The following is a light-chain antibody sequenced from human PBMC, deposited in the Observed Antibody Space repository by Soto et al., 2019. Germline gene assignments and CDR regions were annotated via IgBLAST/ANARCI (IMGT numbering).Light chain of an antibody. CDR1: QSISSF. CDR3: QQSYSIWWT. CDR2: AAS. J-gene: IGKJ1*01. Sequence: DIQMTQSPSSLSTSVGDRVTISCRASQSISSFLNWFQQKPGKAPKLPIYAASSLQSGVPSRFSGSGSGTNFTLTIDSLQPEDYATYYCQQSYSIWWTFGQGTKVDIK. V-gene: IGKV1-39*01.